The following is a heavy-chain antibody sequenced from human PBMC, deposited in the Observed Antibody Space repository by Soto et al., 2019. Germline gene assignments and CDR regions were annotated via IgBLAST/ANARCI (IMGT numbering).Heavy chain of an antibody. V-gene: IGHV1-18*01. CDR2: ISAYNGNT. Sequence: ASVKVSCKASGYTFTSYGISWVRQAPGQGREWMGWISAYNGNTNYAQKLQGRVTMTTDTSTSTAYMELRSLRSDDTAVYYCARAGGSYNYYYYGMDVWGQGTTVTVSS. D-gene: IGHD1-26*01. CDR1: GYTFTSYG. CDR3: ARAGGSYNYYYYGMDV. J-gene: IGHJ6*02.